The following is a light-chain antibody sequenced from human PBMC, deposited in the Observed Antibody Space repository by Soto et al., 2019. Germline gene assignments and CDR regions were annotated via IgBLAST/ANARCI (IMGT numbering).Light chain of an antibody. J-gene: IGKJ3*01. CDR1: QGISSY. CDR2: AAS. V-gene: IGKV1-9*01. CDR3: QQLNSYLFT. Sequence: IQLTQSPSSLSASVGDRVTITCRASQGISSYLAWYQQKPGKAPKLLIYAASTLQSGVPSRFSGSGSVTDFTLTISSLQPEDFATYYCQQLNSYLFTFGPGTKVDIK.